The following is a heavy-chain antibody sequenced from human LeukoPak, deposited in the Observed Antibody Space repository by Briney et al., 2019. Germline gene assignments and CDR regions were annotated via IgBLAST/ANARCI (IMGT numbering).Heavy chain of an antibody. D-gene: IGHD6-19*01. CDR2: ISSSGSTI. CDR3: ARDRVAVAGTGGDNWFDP. J-gene: IGHJ5*02. V-gene: IGHV3-48*03. CDR1: GFTFSSYE. Sequence: GGSLRLSCAASGFTFSSYEMNWVRQAPGKGLEWVSYISSSGSTIYYADSVKGRFTISRDNAKNSLYLQMNSLRAEDTAVYYCARDRVAVAGTGGDNWFDPWGQGTLVTVSS.